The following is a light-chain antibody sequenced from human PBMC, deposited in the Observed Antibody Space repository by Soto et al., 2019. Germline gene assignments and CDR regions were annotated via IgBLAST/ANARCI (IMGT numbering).Light chain of an antibody. Sequence: EIVLTQSPGTLSLSPGERATLSCRASQSVSSNYLAWYQQKPGQAPRPLIYGASSRATGIPDRFSGSGSGTDFSLTISRLEPEDFAVYYCQQYGSSVITFGQGTRLEIK. CDR1: QSVSSNY. V-gene: IGKV3-20*01. CDR3: QQYGSSVIT. J-gene: IGKJ5*01. CDR2: GAS.